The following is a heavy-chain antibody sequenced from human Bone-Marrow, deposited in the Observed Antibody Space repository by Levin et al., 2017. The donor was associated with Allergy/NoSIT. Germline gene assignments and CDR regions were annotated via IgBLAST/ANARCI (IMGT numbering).Heavy chain of an antibody. CDR3: AREGGYTYGPDH. CDR2: ISPGMSPI. D-gene: IGHD5-18*01. J-gene: IGHJ5*02. V-gene: IGHV3-48*01. CDR1: GFAFNTYA. Sequence: GGSLRLSCVASGFAFNTYAMNWVRQAPGKGLEWLSYISPGMSPIHYADSVKGRFIVSRDNAKNSLSLQMSSLRAEDTAVYYCAREGGYTYGPDHWGQGTLVTVSS.